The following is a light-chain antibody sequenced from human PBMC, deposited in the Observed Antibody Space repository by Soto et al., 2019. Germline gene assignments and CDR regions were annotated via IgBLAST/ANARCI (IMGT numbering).Light chain of an antibody. CDR3: TSYTRSNTIL. CDR1: DSDVAGYNY. CDR2: EVR. J-gene: IGLJ2*01. V-gene: IGLV2-14*01. Sequence: QSVLTQPASVSGSPGQSITISCTGTDSDVAGYNYVSWYQHLPGKDPKLIIYEVRHRPSGVSNRFSAPKSGYTASLTISGLQTDDEGDYYCTSYTRSNTILFGGGTKVTVL.